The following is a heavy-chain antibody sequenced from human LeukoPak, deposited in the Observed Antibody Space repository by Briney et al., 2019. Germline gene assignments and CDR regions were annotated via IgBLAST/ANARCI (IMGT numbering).Heavy chain of an antibody. CDR1: GFTFDDYA. D-gene: IGHD6-13*01. CDR3: AKVSLAAVSYYYFDY. CDR2: ISWNSGSI. Sequence: GGSLRLSCAASGFTFDDYAMHWVRQAPGKGLELVSGISWNSGSIGYADSVKGRFTISRDNAKNSLYLQMNSLRAEDTALYYCAKVSLAAVSYYYFDYWGQGTLVTVSS. J-gene: IGHJ4*02. V-gene: IGHV3-9*01.